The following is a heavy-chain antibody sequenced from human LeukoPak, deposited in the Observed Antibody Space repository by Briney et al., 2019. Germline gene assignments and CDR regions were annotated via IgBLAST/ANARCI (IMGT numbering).Heavy chain of an antibody. CDR2: MNPNSGNT. Sequence: ASVKVSCKASGYTFTSYDINWVRQATGQGLEWMGWMNPNSGNTGYAQKFQGRVTMTRNTSISTAYMELSSLRSEDTAVYYCARGKAAAERISYYSYRAVGGKGPRATV. CDR3: ARGKAAAERISYYSYRAV. CDR1: GYTFTSYD. D-gene: IGHD6-13*01. V-gene: IGHV1-8*01. J-gene: IGHJ6*03.